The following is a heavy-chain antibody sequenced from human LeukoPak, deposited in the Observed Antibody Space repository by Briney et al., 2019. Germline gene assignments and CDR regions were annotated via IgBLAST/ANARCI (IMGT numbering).Heavy chain of an antibody. J-gene: IGHJ1*01. CDR3: ARRATYYYDSPGFQH. Sequence: SVKVSCKASGGTFSSYAISWVRQAPGQGLKWMGGIIPIFGTANYAQKFQGRVTITADESTSTAYMELSSLRSEDTAVYYCARRATYYYDSPGFQHWGQGTLVTVSS. D-gene: IGHD3-22*01. CDR1: GGTFSSYA. CDR2: IIPIFGTA. V-gene: IGHV1-69*01.